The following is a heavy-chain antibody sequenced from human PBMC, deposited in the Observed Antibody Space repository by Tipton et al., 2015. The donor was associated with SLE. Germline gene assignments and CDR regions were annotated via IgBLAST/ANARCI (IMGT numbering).Heavy chain of an antibody. V-gene: IGHV4-34*01. CDR1: GGSFSGYY. D-gene: IGHD6-6*01. CDR2: IDHSGST. Sequence: TLSLTCAVYGGSFSGYYWSWIRQPPGKGLEWIGEIDHSGSTNYNPSLKSRVTISVDTSKNQFSLKLSSVTAADTAVYYCARDLSSSSDYWGQGTLVTVSS. J-gene: IGHJ4*02. CDR3: ARDLSSSSDY.